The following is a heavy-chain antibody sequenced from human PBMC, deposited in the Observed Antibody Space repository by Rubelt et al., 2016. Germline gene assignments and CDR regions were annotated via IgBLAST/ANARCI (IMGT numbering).Heavy chain of an antibody. CDR2: MNPNSGNT. D-gene: IGHD5/OR15-5a*01. V-gene: IGHV1-8*01. CDR1: D. Sequence: DIDWVRQATGQGLEWMGWMNPNSGNTGYAQKFQGRVIMTTDTSTNTAYMELRSLRSDDTAVYYCARDYLRYFDFWGQGTLVTVSS. CDR3: ARDYLRYFDF. J-gene: IGHJ4*02.